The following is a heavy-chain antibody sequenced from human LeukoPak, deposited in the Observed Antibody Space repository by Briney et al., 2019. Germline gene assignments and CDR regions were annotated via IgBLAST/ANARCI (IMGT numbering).Heavy chain of an antibody. CDR1: GFTFSSYW. Sequence: GGSLRLSCAASGFTFSSYWMHWVRQAPGKGLVWVSRINGDGSTTSYADSVKGRFTISRDNAKNSLYVQMDSLRAEDTAVYYCAKGWSFDIRGQGTMVTVTS. CDR3: AKGWSFDI. CDR2: INGDGSTT. J-gene: IGHJ3*02. V-gene: IGHV3-74*01. D-gene: IGHD2-15*01.